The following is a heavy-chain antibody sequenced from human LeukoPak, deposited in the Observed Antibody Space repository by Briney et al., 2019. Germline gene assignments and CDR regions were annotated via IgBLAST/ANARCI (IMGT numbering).Heavy chain of an antibody. Sequence: GASVKVSCKASGYTFTGYYIHWVRQAPGQGLEWMGWLNPNSGDTNYAQRFQGRVTMTSGTSTKTAYMELSRLTSDDTAMYYCARDDIVGATEFDYWGQGTLVTVSS. D-gene: IGHD1-26*01. J-gene: IGHJ4*02. CDR1: GYTFTGYY. CDR3: ARDDIVGATEFDY. V-gene: IGHV1-2*02. CDR2: LNPNSGDT.